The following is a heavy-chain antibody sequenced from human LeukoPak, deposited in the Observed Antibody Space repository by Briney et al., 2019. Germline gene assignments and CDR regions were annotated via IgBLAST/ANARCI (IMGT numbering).Heavy chain of an antibody. CDR1: GFTFSTYW. V-gene: IGHV3-74*01. Sequence: GSLRLSCAASGFTFSTYWMHWVRQAPGKGLVWVSRIKTDGSSTNYADSVKGRFTISRDNAKNTLYLQMNSLRAEDTAVYYCAKERWELWGQGTLVTVSS. J-gene: IGHJ4*02. CDR3: AKERWEL. D-gene: IGHD1-26*01. CDR2: IKTDGSST.